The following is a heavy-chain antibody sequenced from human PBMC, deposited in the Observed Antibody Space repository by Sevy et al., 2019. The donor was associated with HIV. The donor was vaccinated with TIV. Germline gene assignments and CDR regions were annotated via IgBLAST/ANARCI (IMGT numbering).Heavy chain of an antibody. Sequence: GGSLRLSCAASGFTFTNYWMHWVRQAPGKGLVWVSRVDNDGSGTNYADSVKGRFTITRDNAKNTGYMQMNSRRAEDTAVYYCTRDMYGIDYWGQGTLVTVSS. CDR2: VDNDGSGT. J-gene: IGHJ4*02. D-gene: IGHD2-8*01. CDR3: TRDMYGIDY. CDR1: GFTFTNYW. V-gene: IGHV3-74*01.